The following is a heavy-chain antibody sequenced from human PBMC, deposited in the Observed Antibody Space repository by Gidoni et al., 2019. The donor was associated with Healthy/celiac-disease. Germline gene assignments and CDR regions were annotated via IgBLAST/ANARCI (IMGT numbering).Heavy chain of an antibody. CDR1: GCSISSSSYY. V-gene: IGHV4-39*02. Sequence: QLQLQESGPGLVKPSETLSLTCIVPGCSISSSSYYWGWIRQPPGKGLEWIGSIYYSGSTYYNPSLKSRVTISVDTSKNQFSLKLSSVTAADTAVYYCAREEGIAARHFDYWGQGTLVTVSS. CDR3: AREEGIAARHFDY. D-gene: IGHD6-6*01. J-gene: IGHJ4*02. CDR2: IYYSGST.